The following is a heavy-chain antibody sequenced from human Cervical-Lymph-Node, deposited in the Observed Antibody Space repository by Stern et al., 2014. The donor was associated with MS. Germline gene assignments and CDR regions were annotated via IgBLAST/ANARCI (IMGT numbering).Heavy chain of an antibody. Sequence: QITLKESGPALVKPTQTLTLTCTFSGFSLSTSGMRVSWIRQPPGKALEWLARIDWDDDKFYSTSLKTRLPISKDTSKTQGVLTMTNMDPVDTATYYCARHTPIQLWFNDAFDIWGQGTMVTVSS. CDR3: ARHTPIQLWFNDAFDI. D-gene: IGHD5-18*01. V-gene: IGHV2-70*04. CDR1: GFSLSTSGMR. J-gene: IGHJ3*02. CDR2: IDWDDDK.